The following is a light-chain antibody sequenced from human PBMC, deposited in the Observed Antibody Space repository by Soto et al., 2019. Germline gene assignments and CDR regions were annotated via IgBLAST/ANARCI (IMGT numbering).Light chain of an antibody. CDR2: GTS. CDR3: QQYGDSPWT. V-gene: IGKV3-20*01. Sequence: IALTHSPATLSLSPWEIATRSCRASQNVANYLDWYQQKPGQAPRLLIYGTSSRATGIPDRFSGSGSGTDFTLTISRLEPEDFAVYHCQQYGDSPWTFGQGTKVDIK. CDR1: QNVANY. J-gene: IGKJ1*01.